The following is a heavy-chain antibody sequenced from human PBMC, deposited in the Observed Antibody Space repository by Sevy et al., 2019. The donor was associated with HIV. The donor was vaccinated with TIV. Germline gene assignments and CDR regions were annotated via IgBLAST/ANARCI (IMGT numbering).Heavy chain of an antibody. V-gene: IGHV3-30*04. CDR3: ARLFSCGGDCYYLDY. Sequence: GGSLRLSCAASXFTFSDYDMHWVRQAPGKGLEWVAVMSHDGNYKNHADSVKVRFTISRDNFKNTLYLQMNSLRVEDTAVYFCARLFSCGGDCYYLDYWGQGAPVTVSS. D-gene: IGHD2-21*02. J-gene: IGHJ4*02. CDR1: XFTFSDYD. CDR2: MSHDGNYK.